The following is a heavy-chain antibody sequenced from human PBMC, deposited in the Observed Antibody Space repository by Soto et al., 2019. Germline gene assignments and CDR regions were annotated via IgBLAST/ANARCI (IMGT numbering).Heavy chain of an antibody. CDR3: VRVLANDTNVYDLID. Sequence: QVQLQEAGPGLVKPSETLALNCSVSGASVRSGDYYWSWIRQPPGKGLEWIGYIYFSGATSYDRSLKTRVSLSIDTFKTLFSLQLKCVTGADPAFYYCVRVLANDTNVYDLIDWGQGVLVSFSS. CDR1: GASVRSGDYY. J-gene: IGHJ4*02. D-gene: IGHD3-22*01. V-gene: IGHV4-61*08. CDR2: IYFSGAT.